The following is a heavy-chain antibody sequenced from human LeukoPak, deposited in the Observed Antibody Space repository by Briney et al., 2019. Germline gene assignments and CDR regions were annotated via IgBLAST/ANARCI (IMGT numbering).Heavy chain of an antibody. CDR3: AKSAPYDPSH. V-gene: IGHV3-23*01. Sequence: PGGCLRLSCAASGFIFSNYAMNWVRQAPGKGLEWVSAISGSGGNTYYADSVKGRFTISRDNSKNTLYLQMSSLRVEDTAVYYCAKSAPYDPSHWGQGTLVTVSS. J-gene: IGHJ4*02. CDR1: GFIFSNYA. D-gene: IGHD3-22*01. CDR2: ISGSGGNT.